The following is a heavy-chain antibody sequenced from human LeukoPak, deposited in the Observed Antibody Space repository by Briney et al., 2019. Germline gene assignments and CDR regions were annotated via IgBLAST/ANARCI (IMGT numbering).Heavy chain of an antibody. CDR2: IYYTGST. Sequence: SETLSLTCTVSSGSISSSTYYWGWIRQPPGKGLEWIGTIYYTGSTYYNPSLKSRVTISVDTSKNQFSLKLSSVTAADTAVYYCARGYSSSSFFDYWGQGTLVTVSS. CDR3: ARGYSSSSFFDY. D-gene: IGHD6-6*01. J-gene: IGHJ4*02. V-gene: IGHV4-39*07. CDR1: SGSISSSTYY.